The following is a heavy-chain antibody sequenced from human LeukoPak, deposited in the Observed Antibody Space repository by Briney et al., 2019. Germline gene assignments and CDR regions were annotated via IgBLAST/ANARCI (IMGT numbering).Heavy chain of an antibody. V-gene: IGHV5-51*01. CDR1: GCGFTSYW. D-gene: IGHD2-15*01. CDR2: IYTGEYDT. J-gene: IGHJ4*02. CDR3: ARQAAYCSGGSCYGDY. Sequence: PGEALKISFKGSGCGFTSYWIGWGRRMPGKGGGGMGIIYTGEYDTRYSPSFEGKVNISADKCIKTAYLQWSTLKASDTAMYYCARQAAYCSGGSCYGDYWGQGTLVTVSS.